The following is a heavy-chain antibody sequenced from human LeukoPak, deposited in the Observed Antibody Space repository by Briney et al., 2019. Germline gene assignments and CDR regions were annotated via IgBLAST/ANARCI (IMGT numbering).Heavy chain of an antibody. D-gene: IGHD3-16*02. Sequence: ASVKVSCKASGYTFTSYGISWVRQAPGQGLEWMGWISAYNGNTNYAQKLQGRVTMTTDTSTSTAYMELRSLRSDDTAVYYCARDSVRLGGLSSYDYWGQGTLVTVSS. CDR2: ISAYNGNT. CDR3: ARDSVRLGGLSSYDY. J-gene: IGHJ4*02. V-gene: IGHV1-18*01. CDR1: GYTFTSYG.